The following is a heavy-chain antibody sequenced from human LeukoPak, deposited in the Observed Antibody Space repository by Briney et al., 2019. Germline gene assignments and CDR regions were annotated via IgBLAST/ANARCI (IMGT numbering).Heavy chain of an antibody. CDR2: IVVGSGNT. Sequence: GTSVKVSCKASGFTFTSSAMQWVRQARGQRLEWIGWIVVGSGNTNYAQKFQERVTITRDMSTSTAYMELSSLRSEDTAVYYCAAGSPYYDSSGYPYYYYGMDVWGQGTTVTVSS. V-gene: IGHV1-58*02. CDR3: AAGSPYYDSSGYPYYYYGMDV. CDR1: GFTFTSSA. D-gene: IGHD3-22*01. J-gene: IGHJ6*02.